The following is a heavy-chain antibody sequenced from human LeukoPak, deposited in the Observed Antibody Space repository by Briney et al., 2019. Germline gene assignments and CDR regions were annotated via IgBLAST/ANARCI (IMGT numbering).Heavy chain of an antibody. CDR3: ARPNYDFWSGYYTSNWFDP. CDR2: INHSGST. D-gene: IGHD3-3*01. CDR1: GGSFSGYY. V-gene: IGHV4-34*01. Sequence: SETLSLTCAVYGGSFSGYYWSWIRQPPGKGLEWIGEINHSGSTNYNPSLKSRVTISVDTSKNQFSLKLSSVTAADTAVYYCARPNYDFWSGYYTSNWFDPWGQGTLVTVSS. J-gene: IGHJ5*02.